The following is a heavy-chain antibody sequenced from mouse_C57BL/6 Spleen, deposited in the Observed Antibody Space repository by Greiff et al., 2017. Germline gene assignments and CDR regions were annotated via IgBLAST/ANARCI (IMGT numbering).Heavy chain of an antibody. V-gene: IGHV1-50*01. D-gene: IGHD1-1*01. CDR2: IDPSDSYT. CDR3: ARRGSSYDWFAY. CDR1: GYTFTSYW. J-gene: IGHJ3*01. Sequence: QVQLQQSGAELVKPGASVKLSCKASGYTFTSYWMQWVKQRPAQGLEWIGEIDPSDSYTNYNQKLKGKATLTVDTSSSTAYMQLSSLTSEDSAVYYCARRGSSYDWFAYWGQGTLVTVSA.